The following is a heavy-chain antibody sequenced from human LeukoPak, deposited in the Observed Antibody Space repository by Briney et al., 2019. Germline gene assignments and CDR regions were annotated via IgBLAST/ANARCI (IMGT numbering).Heavy chain of an antibody. Sequence: SQTLSLTCAISGDSVSSNSAAWNWIRQSPSRGLEWLGRTYYRSKWYNDYAVSVKSRITINPDTSKNQFSLQLSSVTPEDTAVYYCAGLSGRYYGSGNYFAWFDPWGQGTLVTVSS. D-gene: IGHD3-10*01. CDR1: GDSVSSNSAA. CDR3: AGLSGRYYGSGNYFAWFDP. J-gene: IGHJ5*02. CDR2: TYYRSKWYN. V-gene: IGHV6-1*01.